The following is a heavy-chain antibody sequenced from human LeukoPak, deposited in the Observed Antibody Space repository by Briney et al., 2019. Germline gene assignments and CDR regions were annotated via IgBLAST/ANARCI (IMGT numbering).Heavy chain of an antibody. CDR1: GFTFSDAA. J-gene: IGHJ6*02. Sequence: GGSLRLSCSASGFTFSDAAIHWVRQASGKGLEWVGRIRSRGGNYATAYTASVNGRFTISRDDSKNTAFLQMNSLKTEDTAIYYYTRHLVDVWGQGTTVTVSS. V-gene: IGHV3-73*01. CDR3: TRHLVDV. CDR2: IRSRGGNYAT.